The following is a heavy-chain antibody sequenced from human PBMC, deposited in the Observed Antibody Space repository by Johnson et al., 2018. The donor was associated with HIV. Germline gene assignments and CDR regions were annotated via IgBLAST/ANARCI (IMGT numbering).Heavy chain of an antibody. D-gene: IGHD2/OR15-2a*01. CDR1: GFIFSSYA. CDR2: ISYDGSNK. CDR3: ARAFDPRSFDI. J-gene: IGHJ3*02. V-gene: IGHV3-30*04. Sequence: QEKLVESGGGVVQPGRSLRLSCAASGFIFSSYAMHWVRQAPGKGLEWVAVISYDGSNKYYADSVKGRFTISRDNSKNTLYLQMNSLRAEDTAVYYCARAFDPRSFDIWGQGTMVTVSS.